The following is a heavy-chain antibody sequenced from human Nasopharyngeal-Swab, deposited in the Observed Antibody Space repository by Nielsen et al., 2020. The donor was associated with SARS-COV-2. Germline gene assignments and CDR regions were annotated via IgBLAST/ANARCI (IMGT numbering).Heavy chain of an antibody. CDR2: IYASGDT. CDR1: AFTVTNNY. CDR3: AAPLTGLHY. V-gene: IGHV3-53*01. D-gene: IGHD1-20*01. Sequence: SCAASAFTVTNNYTTWVRQVPAKGLEWISHIYASGDTHTADAVKGLFTISRDSSENTLYLEMNNLTPDDTATYYCAAPLTGLHYWGQGTLVTVSS. J-gene: IGHJ4*02.